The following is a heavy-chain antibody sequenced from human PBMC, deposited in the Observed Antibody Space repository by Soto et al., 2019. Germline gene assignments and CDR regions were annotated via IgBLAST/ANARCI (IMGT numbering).Heavy chain of an antibody. D-gene: IGHD5-18*01. CDR3: TRWGIQLWTNWFDP. Sequence: GSLRLSCTASGFTFGDYAMSWFRQAPGKGLEWVGFIRSKAYGGTTEYAASVKGRFTISRDDSKSIAYLQMNSLKTEDTAVYYCTRWGIQLWTNWFDPWGQGTLVTVSS. CDR1: GFTFGDYA. J-gene: IGHJ5*02. CDR2: IRSKAYGGTT. V-gene: IGHV3-49*03.